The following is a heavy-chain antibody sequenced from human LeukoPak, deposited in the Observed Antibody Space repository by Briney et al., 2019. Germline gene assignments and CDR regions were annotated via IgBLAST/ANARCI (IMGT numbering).Heavy chain of an antibody. D-gene: IGHD3-10*01. Sequence: GGSLRLSCAASGFTFTTYWMSWVRQAPGKGLEWVANINQDGTEKFYVDSVKGRFTISRDNAKNSLFLQMNSLRVEDTAVYYCAKVAKYYYGSETYYFFEHWGQGTLVTVSS. CDR2: INQDGTEK. CDR1: GFTFTTYW. CDR3: AKVAKYYYGSETYYFFEH. V-gene: IGHV3-7*01. J-gene: IGHJ4*02.